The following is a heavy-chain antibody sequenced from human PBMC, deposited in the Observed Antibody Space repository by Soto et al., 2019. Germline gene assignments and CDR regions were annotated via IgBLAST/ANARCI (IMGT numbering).Heavy chain of an antibody. J-gene: IGHJ6*02. V-gene: IGHV3-30-3*01. CDR3: ARTYYDFWSGYFGYYYYYGMDV. CDR2: ISYDGSNK. CDR1: GFTFSSYA. D-gene: IGHD3-3*01. Sequence: ESGGGVVQPGRSLRLSCAASGFTFSSYAMHWVRQAPGKGLEWVAVISYDGSNKYYADSVKGRFTISRDNSKNTLYLQMNSLRAEDTAVYYCARTYYDFWSGYFGYYYYYGMDVWGQGTTVTVSS.